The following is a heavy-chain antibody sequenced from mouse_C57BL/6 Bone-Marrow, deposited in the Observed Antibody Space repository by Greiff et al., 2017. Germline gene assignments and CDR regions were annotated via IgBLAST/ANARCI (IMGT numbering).Heavy chain of an antibody. CDR3: ARAGYYGSSTGAY. CDR2: ISYDGSN. V-gene: IGHV3-6*01. CDR1: GYSITSGYY. Sequence: EVQLLQPGPGLVKPSQSLSLTCSVTGYSITSGYYWNWIRQFPGNKLEWMGYISYDGSNNYNPSLKNRISITRDTSKIQFFLQLNAVTTEDTATYYCARAGYYGSSTGAYWGQRTLVTVSA. D-gene: IGHD1-1*01. J-gene: IGHJ3*01.